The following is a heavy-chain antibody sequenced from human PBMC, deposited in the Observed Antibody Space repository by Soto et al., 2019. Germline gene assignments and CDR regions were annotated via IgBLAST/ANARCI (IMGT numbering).Heavy chain of an antibody. CDR1: GGTFSSYA. Sequence: PVKVSCKASGGTFSSYAISWVRQAPARGLEWMGGIIPIFGTANYAQKFQGRVTITADESTSTAYMELSSLRSEDTAVYYCSREDTAMVTLSYCYWGQGTLVTVSS. D-gene: IGHD5-18*01. J-gene: IGHJ4*02. V-gene: IGHV1-69*13. CDR2: IIPIFGTA. CDR3: SREDTAMVTLSYCY.